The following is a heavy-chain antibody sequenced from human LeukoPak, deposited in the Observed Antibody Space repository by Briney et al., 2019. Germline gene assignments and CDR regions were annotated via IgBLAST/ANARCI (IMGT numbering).Heavy chain of an antibody. CDR3: ARERGELYYFDY. V-gene: IGHV3-30-3*01. CDR1: GFTFSSYA. CDR2: ISYDGSNK. J-gene: IGHJ4*02. Sequence: GGSLRLSCAASGFTFSSYAMHWVRQAPGKGLEWVAVISYDGSNKYYADSVKGRFTISRDNSKNTLYLQMNSLRAEDTAVYYCARERGELYYFDYWGQGTLVTVSS. D-gene: IGHD3-16*01.